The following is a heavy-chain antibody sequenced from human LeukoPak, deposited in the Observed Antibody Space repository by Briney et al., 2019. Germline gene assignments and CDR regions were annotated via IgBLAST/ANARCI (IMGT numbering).Heavy chain of an antibody. CDR3: TRYEGDSSGWYIPYYYYGMDV. D-gene: IGHD6-19*01. CDR2: IRSIAYGGTT. V-gene: IGHV3-49*03. Sequence: GRSLRLSCTASGFTFGDYTISWFRQAPGKGLGWVGFIRSIAYGGTTEYAASVKGRFTISRDDYKSIAYLQMNSMKTEDTAVYYCTRYEGDSSGWYIPYYYYGMDVWGQGTTVTVSS. J-gene: IGHJ6*02. CDR1: GFTFGDYT.